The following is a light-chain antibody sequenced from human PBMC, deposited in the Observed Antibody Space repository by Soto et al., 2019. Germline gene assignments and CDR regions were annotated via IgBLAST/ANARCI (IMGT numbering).Light chain of an antibody. CDR1: QSVSRNY. V-gene: IGKV3-20*01. CDR2: GAS. Sequence: EIVLTQSPGTLSLSPGATATLSCRASQSVSRNYLAWFQQKPGQAPRLLIHGASSRAAGTPDRFSGSGSGTDFTLTISRLEPEDFAVYYCHHCGDSPIYTFGPGTKVDFK. CDR3: HHCGDSPIYT. J-gene: IGKJ3*01.